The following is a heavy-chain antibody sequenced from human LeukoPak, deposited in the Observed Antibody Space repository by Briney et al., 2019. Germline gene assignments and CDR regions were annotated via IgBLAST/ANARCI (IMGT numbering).Heavy chain of an antibody. J-gene: IGHJ3*02. D-gene: IGHD3-22*01. CDR3: AILPESRITMIVVVNVGAFDI. Sequence: ASVKVSCKTSGYTFTAYYMHWVRQAPGQGLEWMGWINPNSGVTNYAQKFQGRVTMTRDTSISTAYMELSRLRSDDTAVYYCAILPESRITMIVVVNVGAFDIWGQGTMVTVSS. V-gene: IGHV1-2*02. CDR1: GYTFTAYY. CDR2: INPNSGVT.